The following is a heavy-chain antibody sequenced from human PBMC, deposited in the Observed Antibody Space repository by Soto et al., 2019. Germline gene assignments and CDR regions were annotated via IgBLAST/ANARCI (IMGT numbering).Heavy chain of an antibody. V-gene: IGHV4-34*01. CDR3: ARGPITTTPRFDP. D-gene: IGHD3-22*01. CDR1: GGSFSGYY. CDR2: INHSGST. Sequence: QVQLQQWGAGLLKPSETLSLTCAVYGGSFSGYYWSWIRQPPGKGLEWIGEINHSGSTNYKPSLKSRVTISVDTSKNQFSLKLSSVTAADTAVYYCARGPITTTPRFDPWGQGTLVTVSS. J-gene: IGHJ5*02.